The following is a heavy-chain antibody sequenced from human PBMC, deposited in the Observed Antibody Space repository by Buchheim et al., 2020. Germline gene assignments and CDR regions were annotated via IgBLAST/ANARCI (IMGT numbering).Heavy chain of an antibody. CDR3: AKDRVAAAGITWYYFDY. CDR2: ISGSGGST. D-gene: IGHD6-13*01. J-gene: IGHJ4*02. Sequence: EVQLVESGGGLVQPGGSLRLSCAASGFTFRSYWMHWVRQAPGKGLVWVSAISGSGGSTYYADSVKGRFTISRDNSKNTLYLQMNSLRAEDTAVYYCAKDRVAAAGITWYYFDYWGQGTL. V-gene: IGHV3-23*04. CDR1: GFTFRSYW.